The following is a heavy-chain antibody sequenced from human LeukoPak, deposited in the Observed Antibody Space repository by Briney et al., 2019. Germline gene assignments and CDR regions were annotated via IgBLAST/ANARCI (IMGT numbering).Heavy chain of an antibody. Sequence: PGGSLRLSCAASGFTFSSYSMNWVRQAPGKGLEWVSSISSSSSYIYYADSVKGRFTISRDNAKNSLYLQMNSLRAEDTAVYYCARSGSLYYYYMDVWGKGTAVTVSS. CDR1: GFTFSSYS. J-gene: IGHJ6*03. V-gene: IGHV3-21*01. CDR3: ARSGSLYYYYMDV. CDR2: ISSSSSYI. D-gene: IGHD3-10*01.